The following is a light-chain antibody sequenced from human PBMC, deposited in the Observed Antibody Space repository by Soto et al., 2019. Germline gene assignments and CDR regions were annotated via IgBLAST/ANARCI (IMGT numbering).Light chain of an antibody. J-gene: IGKJ5*01. CDR2: AAS. CDR1: QGIDSS. V-gene: IGKV1D-13*01. CDR3: QQLHDYPIT. Sequence: AILLTQSASSLAASVGGRVTITCRASQGIDSSFAWYQEKPGKAPKLLIYAASSLQSGVPSRFSGSGSGTDFTLTRSSLQPEDFATYYCQQLHDYPITFGQGTRLEIK.